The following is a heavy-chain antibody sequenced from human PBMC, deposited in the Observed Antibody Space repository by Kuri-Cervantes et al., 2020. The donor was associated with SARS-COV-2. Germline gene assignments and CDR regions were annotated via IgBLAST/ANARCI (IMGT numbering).Heavy chain of an antibody. Sequence: ASVKDSCKTAETTFYNYDINWVRQAPGQWLEGMVWINPTSGGTNYAQKFQGRVTMTRDKSISTAYMELSRLRADDTAVYYCARERRGKYYDHSRGCYPGWFDPWGQGTLVTVSS. J-gene: IGHJ5*02. CDR2: INPTSGGT. D-gene: IGHD3-22*01. V-gene: IGHV1-2*02. CDR3: ARERRGKYYDHSRGCYPGWFDP. CDR1: ETTFYNYD.